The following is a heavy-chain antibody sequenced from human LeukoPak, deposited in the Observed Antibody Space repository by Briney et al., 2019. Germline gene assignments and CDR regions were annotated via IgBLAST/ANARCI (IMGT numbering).Heavy chain of an antibody. V-gene: IGHV3-48*04. J-gene: IGHJ6*04. CDR1: GFTFSSYG. Sequence: GGSLRLSCAASGFTFSSYGMSWVRQAPGKGLEWVSYISSSGSTIYYADSVKGRFTISRDNAKNSLYLQMNSLRAEDTAVYYCAQLGITMIGGVWGKGTTVTISS. CDR2: ISSSGSTI. D-gene: IGHD3-10*02. CDR3: AQLGITMIGGV.